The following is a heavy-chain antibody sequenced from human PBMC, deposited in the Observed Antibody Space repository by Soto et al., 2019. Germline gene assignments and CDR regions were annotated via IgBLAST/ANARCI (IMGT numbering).Heavy chain of an antibody. CDR1: GFTFSSYG. J-gene: IGHJ4*02. D-gene: IGHD6-6*01. Sequence: QVQLVESGGGVVQPGRSLRLSCAASGFTFSSYGTHWVRQAPGKGLEWVAVIWYDGSNKYYADSVKGRFTISRDNSKNTLYLQMNSLRAEDTAVYYCARDLEYSSAFDYWGQGTLVTVSS. V-gene: IGHV3-33*01. CDR3: ARDLEYSSAFDY. CDR2: IWYDGSNK.